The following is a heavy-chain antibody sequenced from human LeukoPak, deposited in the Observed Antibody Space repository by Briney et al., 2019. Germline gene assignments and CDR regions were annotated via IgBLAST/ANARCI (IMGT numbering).Heavy chain of an antibody. D-gene: IGHD3-10*01. J-gene: IGHJ4*02. CDR2: ISGSGGST. V-gene: IGHV3-23*01. CDR1: GFTFSSYA. Sequence: GGSLRLSCAASGFTFSSYAMSWVRQAPGKGLEWVSAISGSGGSTYYADSVKGRFTIYRDNSKNTLYLQMNSLRAEDTAVYYCAKDPLLWFGEGGTFDYWGQGTLVTVSS. CDR3: AKDPLLWFGEGGTFDY.